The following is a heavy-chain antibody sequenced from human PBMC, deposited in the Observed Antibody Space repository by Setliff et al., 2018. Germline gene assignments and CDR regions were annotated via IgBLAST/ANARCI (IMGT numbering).Heavy chain of an antibody. V-gene: IGHV3-30*04. CDR2: ISYEGIDK. Sequence: PGGSLRLSCAASGFTFSSYALHWVRQAPGKGLEWVTLISYEGIDKYYADSVKGRFTVSRDNSKNTLYLQMNSLRAEDTAMYYCARDPEGGEFDIWGRGTLVTVSS. J-gene: IGHJ3*02. CDR3: ARDPEGGEFDI. CDR1: GFTFSSYA. D-gene: IGHD2-21*01.